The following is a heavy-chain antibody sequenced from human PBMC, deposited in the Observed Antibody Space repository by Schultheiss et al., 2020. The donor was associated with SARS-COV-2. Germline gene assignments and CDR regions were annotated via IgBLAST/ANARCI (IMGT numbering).Heavy chain of an antibody. CDR1: GFTFSSYD. CDR3: ARASSYYYMDV. J-gene: IGHJ6*03. CDR2: IGTAGDT. Sequence: GGSLRLSCAASGFTFSSYDMHWVRQATGKGLEWVSAIGTAGDTYYQGSVKGRFTISRENAKNSLYLQMNSLRAGDTAVYYCARASSYYYMDVWGKGTTVTVSS. V-gene: IGHV3-13*04.